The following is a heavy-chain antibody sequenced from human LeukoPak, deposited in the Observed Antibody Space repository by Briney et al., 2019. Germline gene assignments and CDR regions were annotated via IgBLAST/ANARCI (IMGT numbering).Heavy chain of an antibody. D-gene: IGHD5-12*01. CDR1: GFTFSGYS. CDR3: ARGAYSGYDYRFDP. CDR2: ISSSSSYI. J-gene: IGHJ5*02. V-gene: IGHV3-21*01. Sequence: GGSLRLSCAASGFTFSGYSMNWVRQAPGKGLEWGSSISSSSSYIYYADSVKGRFTISRDNAKRSLSLQMNSPRADDTAVYYCARGAYSGYDYRFDPWGQGTLVTVSS.